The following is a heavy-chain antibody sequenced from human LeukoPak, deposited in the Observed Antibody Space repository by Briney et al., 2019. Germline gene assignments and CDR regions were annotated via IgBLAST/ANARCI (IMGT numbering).Heavy chain of an antibody. CDR2: IHTSGST. V-gene: IGHV4-4*07. Sequence: SETLSLTCTVSGGSISNYHWSWIRQPTGKGLEWIGQIHTSGSTNYNPPLKSRVTMSIDTTEDQVSLTIRSVTAADTAFYYCARRDISSGWSFDYWGQGTLVTVSS. CDR3: ARRDISSGWSFDY. CDR1: GGSISNYH. J-gene: IGHJ4*02. D-gene: IGHD6-19*01.